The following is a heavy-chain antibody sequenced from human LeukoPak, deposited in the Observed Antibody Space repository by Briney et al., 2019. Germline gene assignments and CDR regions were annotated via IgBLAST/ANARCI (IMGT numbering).Heavy chain of an antibody. CDR3: ARGAIVLMVDGNMDV. J-gene: IGHJ6*03. Sequence: GGSLRLSCAASGFTFSSYSMNWVRQAPGKGLEWVSSISSSSSYIYYADSVKGRFTISRDNAKNSLYLQMNSLRAEDTAVYYCARGAIVLMVDGNMDVWGKGTTVTVSS. V-gene: IGHV3-21*01. CDR2: ISSSSSYI. CDR1: GFTFSSYS. D-gene: IGHD2-8*01.